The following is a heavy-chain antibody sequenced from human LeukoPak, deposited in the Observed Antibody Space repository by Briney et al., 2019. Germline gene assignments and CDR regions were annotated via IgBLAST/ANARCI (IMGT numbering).Heavy chain of an antibody. V-gene: IGHV3-30*18. CDR3: AKDQFGGFDP. J-gene: IGHJ5*02. CDR1: GFTFSSYG. CDR2: ISYDGSNK. Sequence: GRSLRLSCAASGFTFSSYGMHWVRQAPGEGLEWVAVISYDGSNKYYADSVKGRFTISRDNSKNTLYLQMNSLRAEDTAVYYCAKDQFGGFDPWGQGTLVTVSS. D-gene: IGHD3-10*01.